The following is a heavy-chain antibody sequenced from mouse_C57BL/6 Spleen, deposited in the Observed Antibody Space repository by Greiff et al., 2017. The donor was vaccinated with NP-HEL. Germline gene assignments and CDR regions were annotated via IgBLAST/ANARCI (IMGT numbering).Heavy chain of an antibody. Sequence: DVHLVESGGGLVQPKGSLKLSCAASGFTFNTYAMHWVRQAPGKGLEWVARIRSKSSNYATYYADSVKDRFTISRDDSQSMLYLQMNNLKTEDTAMYYCVRETNYYGSSYSYFDVWGTGTTVTVSS. CDR1: GFTFNTYA. CDR3: VRETNYYGSSYSYFDV. J-gene: IGHJ1*03. V-gene: IGHV10-3*01. CDR2: IRSKSSNYAT. D-gene: IGHD1-1*01.